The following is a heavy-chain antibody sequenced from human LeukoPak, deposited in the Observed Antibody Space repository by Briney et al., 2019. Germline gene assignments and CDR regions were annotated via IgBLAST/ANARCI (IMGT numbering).Heavy chain of an antibody. CDR1: GFSFSTYA. CDR3: AKGQRSCGGGRCELFDY. V-gene: IGHV3-23*01. J-gene: IGHJ4*02. CDR2: ISDSGGHT. D-gene: IGHD2-15*01. Sequence: GGSLRLSCAASGFSFSTYAMSWVRQSPGKGLEWVSVISDSGGHTIYADSVKGRFTISRDNSRNTLYLQLGSLRAEDTAVYYCAKGQRSCGGGRCELFDYWGQGTLVTVSS.